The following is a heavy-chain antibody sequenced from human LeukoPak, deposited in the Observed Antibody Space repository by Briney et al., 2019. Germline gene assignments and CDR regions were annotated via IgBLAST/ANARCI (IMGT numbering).Heavy chain of an antibody. J-gene: IGHJ4*02. D-gene: IGHD2-2*01. V-gene: IGHV3-21*01. CDR3: ARVGGYCSSTSCSLDY. CDR1: GFTFSSYS. CDR2: ISSSSYI. Sequence: PGGSLRLSCAASGFTFSSYSMNWVRQAPGKGLEWVSSISSSSYIYYADSVKGRFTISRDNAKNSLYLQMNSLRAEDTAVYYCARVGGYCSSTSCSLDYWGQGTLVTVSS.